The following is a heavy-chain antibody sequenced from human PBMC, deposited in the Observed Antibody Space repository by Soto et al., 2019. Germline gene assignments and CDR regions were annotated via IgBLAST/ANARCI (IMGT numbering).Heavy chain of an antibody. CDR1: GFTFSDHY. CDR3: TPYAPNQPDY. D-gene: IGHD3-16*01. V-gene: IGHV3-72*01. CDR2: ARNKAKTYTT. Sequence: EVQVVESGGALVQPGGSLRLSCAASGFTFSDHYMEWVRQAPGKGLEWVGRARNKAKTYTTDYAATVKGRFIISRDDSKRSVYLQMNSLKADDTAIYYCTPYAPNQPDYWGQGTPVTVSS. J-gene: IGHJ4*02.